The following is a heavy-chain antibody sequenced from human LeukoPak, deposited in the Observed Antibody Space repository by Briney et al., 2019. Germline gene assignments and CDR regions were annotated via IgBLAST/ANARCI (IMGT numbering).Heavy chain of an antibody. Sequence: GASVKVSCKASGGTFSSYAISWVRQAPGQGLEWMGGIIPIFGTANYAQKFQGRVTITADESTSTAYMELSSLRSEDTAVYYCAGRYPRSSSWYRTDYYFDYWGQGTLVTVSS. CDR3: AGRYPRSSSWYRTDYYFDY. CDR2: IIPIFGTA. CDR1: GGTFSSYA. J-gene: IGHJ4*02. D-gene: IGHD6-13*01. V-gene: IGHV1-69*13.